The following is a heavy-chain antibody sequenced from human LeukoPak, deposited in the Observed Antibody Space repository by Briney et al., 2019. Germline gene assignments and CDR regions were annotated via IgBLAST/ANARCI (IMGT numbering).Heavy chain of an antibody. CDR2: IYYSGST. V-gene: IGHV4-59*01. Sequence: SETLSLTCTVSGGSISSYYWSWIRQPPGKGLEWIGYIYYSGSTNYNPSLKSRVTISVDTSKNQFSLKLSSATAADTAVYYCARSDIVVVPAAPAYAFDIWGQGTMVTVSS. CDR3: ARSDIVVVPAAPAYAFDI. CDR1: GGSISSYY. J-gene: IGHJ3*02. D-gene: IGHD2-2*01.